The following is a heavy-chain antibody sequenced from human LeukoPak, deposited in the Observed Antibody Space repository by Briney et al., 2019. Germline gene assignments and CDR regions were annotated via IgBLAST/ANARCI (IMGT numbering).Heavy chain of an antibody. D-gene: IGHD1-26*01. CDR3: ARDNSVGDTAWWFDP. J-gene: IGHJ5*02. CDR2: INPSGDNT. V-gene: IGHV1-46*01. Sequence: ASVKVSCKASGYTFTKYFIHWVRQAPGQGLEWMGIINPSGDNTWYAQKFQGRVTMTRDMSTSTDYMEVSSLRSEDTAVYYCARDNSVGDTAWWFDPWGQGTLVTVSS. CDR1: GYTFTKYF.